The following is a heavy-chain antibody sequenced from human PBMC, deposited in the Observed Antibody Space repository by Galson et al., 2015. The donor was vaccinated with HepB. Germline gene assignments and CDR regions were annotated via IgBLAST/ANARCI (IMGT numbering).Heavy chain of an antibody. CDR1: GFTFSSYG. CDR3: AKDYYGSGSYYMPEDAFDI. D-gene: IGHD3-10*01. CDR2: IRYDGSNK. Sequence: SLRLSCAASGFTFSSYGMHWVRQAPGKGLEWVAFIRYDGSNKYYADSVKGRFTISRDNSKNTLYLQMNSLRAEDTAVYYCAKDYYGSGSYYMPEDAFDIWGQGTMVTVSS. J-gene: IGHJ3*02. V-gene: IGHV3-30*02.